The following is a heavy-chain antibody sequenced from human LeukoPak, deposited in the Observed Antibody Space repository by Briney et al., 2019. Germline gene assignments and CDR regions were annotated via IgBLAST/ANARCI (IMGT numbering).Heavy chain of an antibody. CDR1: GCSFTNYA. D-gene: IGHD3-22*01. Sequence: GASVKVSCKASGCSFTNYAISWVRQAPGQGLEWVARISGYNGNTDYAQKVKDRLTVTADTSTAYLEMRGLTSDDNSVYYCARDHCYFVGVRVGFDSWGQGTLVTVSS. CDR3: ARDHCYFVGVRVGFDS. CDR2: ISGYNGNT. V-gene: IGHV1-18*01. J-gene: IGHJ4*02.